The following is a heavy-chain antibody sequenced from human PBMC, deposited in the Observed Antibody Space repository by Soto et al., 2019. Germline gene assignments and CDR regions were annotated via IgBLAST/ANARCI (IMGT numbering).Heavy chain of an antibody. Sequence: VASVKVSCKSSGYAFTGYYIHWVRQAPGQGLEWMGWISAYNGNTNYAQKLQGRVTMTTDTSTSTAYMELRSLRSDDTAVYYCARLYWFDPWGQGTLVTVSS. CDR2: ISAYNGNT. CDR1: GYAFTGYY. V-gene: IGHV1-18*04. CDR3: ARLYWFDP. J-gene: IGHJ5*02.